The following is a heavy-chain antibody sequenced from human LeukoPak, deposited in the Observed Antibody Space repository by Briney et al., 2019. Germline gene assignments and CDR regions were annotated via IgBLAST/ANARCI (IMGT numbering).Heavy chain of an antibody. Sequence: GGSLRLSCANSGFTFSSYSLGWARQAPGKGLEWVSAITDSGGGTYYADSVKGRFTISRDNSKNTLYLLMNNLRAEDTAVYYCAKALLTTGPTYYYYGMDVWGQGTTVTVSS. CDR3: AKALLTTGPTYYYYGMDV. CDR1: GFTFSSYS. V-gene: IGHV3-23*01. CDR2: ITDSGGGT. J-gene: IGHJ6*02. D-gene: IGHD4/OR15-4a*01.